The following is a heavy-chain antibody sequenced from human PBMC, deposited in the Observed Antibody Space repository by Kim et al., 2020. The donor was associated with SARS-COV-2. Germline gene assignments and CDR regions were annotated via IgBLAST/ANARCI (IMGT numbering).Heavy chain of an antibody. CDR1: GFTFSNYA. J-gene: IGHJ3*02. Sequence: GGSLRLSCAASGFTFSNYAMSWVRQAPGKGLEWVSAISGSGGSSYYADSVRGRFSISRDNSKNTLYLQMNSLRADDTAVYYCAKDSQSCPGSLCLDSFHIWGRGTMVTVSS. V-gene: IGHV3-23*01. CDR2: ISGSGGSS. CDR3: AKDSQSCPGSLCLDSFHI. D-gene: IGHD2-2*01.